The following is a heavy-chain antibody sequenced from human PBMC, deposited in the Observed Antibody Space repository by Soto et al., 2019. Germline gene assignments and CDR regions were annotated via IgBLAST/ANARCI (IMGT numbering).Heavy chain of an antibody. CDR3: ARARATIAAAAIFDC. CDR2: VYRTGST. Sequence: QVQLQESGPGLVKPSGTLSLTCAVSGGSISTSNWWSWDRQPPGKALEWIGEVYRTGSTNYNPSLESRVSVSVDKSKYQFALKLTSVTAADTAVYYCARARATIAAAAIFDCWGQGTLGTVS. CDR1: GGSISTSNW. J-gene: IGHJ4*02. V-gene: IGHV4-4*02. D-gene: IGHD6-13*01.